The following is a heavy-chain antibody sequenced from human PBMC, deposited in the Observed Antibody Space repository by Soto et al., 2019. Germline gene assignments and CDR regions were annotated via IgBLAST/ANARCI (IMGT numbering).Heavy chain of an antibody. Sequence: HPGGSLRLSCAASGFTFSSYAMSWVRQAPGKGLEWVSAISGSGGSTYYADSVKGRFTISRDNAKNSLYLQMNSLRAEDTALYYCARVPAAGDYASPLYYYGMDVWGQGTTVTVSS. V-gene: IGHV3-23*01. J-gene: IGHJ6*02. CDR1: GFTFSSYA. CDR3: ARVPAAGDYASPLYYYGMDV. D-gene: IGHD4-17*01. CDR2: ISGSGGST.